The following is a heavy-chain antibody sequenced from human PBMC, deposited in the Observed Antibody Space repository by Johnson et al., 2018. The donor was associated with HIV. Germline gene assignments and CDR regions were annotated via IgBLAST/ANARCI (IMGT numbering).Heavy chain of an antibody. J-gene: IGHJ3*02. CDR1: GFTFSGSA. CDR3: AKGGPIFVDGFDI. Sequence: QVQLVESGGDLVQPGGSLKVSCAASGFTFSGSAMHWVRQAPGKGLEWVAVISYDGSNKYYADSVKGRFTISRDNSKNTLYLQMNSLRTEDTALYYCAKGGPIFVDGFDIWGQGTMVTVSS. D-gene: IGHD3-3*01. CDR2: ISYDGSNK. V-gene: IGHV3-30-3*01.